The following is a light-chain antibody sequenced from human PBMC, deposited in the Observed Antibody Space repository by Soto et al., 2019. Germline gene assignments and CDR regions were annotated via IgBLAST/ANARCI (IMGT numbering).Light chain of an antibody. V-gene: IGKV1-5*03. CDR1: QSINSW. CDR3: QQYNSYSWT. J-gene: IGKJ1*01. Sequence: DIQMTQSPSTLSASVGDRVTITCRASQSINSWLAWYQQKPGKAPKLLIYKASSLESGVPSRFSGSGSGKEFSLTISSLQPDDFATYYCQQYNSYSWTFGQGTKVEIK. CDR2: KAS.